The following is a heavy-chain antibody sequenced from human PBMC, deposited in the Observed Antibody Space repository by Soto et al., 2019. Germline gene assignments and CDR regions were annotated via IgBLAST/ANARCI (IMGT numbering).Heavy chain of an antibody. CDR1: GFTFRSFA. CDR3: AILAAAYRPFDY. CDR2: INTSGDNT. V-gene: IGHV3-23*01. J-gene: IGHJ4*02. Sequence: PGGSLRLSCAASGFTFRSFAMSWVRQTPGKGLEWVSIINTSGDNTYYADAVKGRFTISRDNSEDTVFLQMTSLSAEDTGTYYCAILAAAYRPFDYWGQGTPVTVSS. D-gene: IGHD6-13*01.